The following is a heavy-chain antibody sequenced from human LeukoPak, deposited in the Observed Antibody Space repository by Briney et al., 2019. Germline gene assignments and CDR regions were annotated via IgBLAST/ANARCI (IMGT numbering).Heavy chain of an antibody. Sequence: PSETLSLTCAVYGGSFSGYYWSWIRQPPGKGLEWIGEINHSGSTNYNPSLKSRVTISVDTSKNQFSLKLSSVTAADTAVYYCARGSPHEGIVVVPAAIAVAGPLDYWGQGTLVTVSS. CDR3: ARGSPHEGIVVVPAAIAVAGPLDY. J-gene: IGHJ4*02. D-gene: IGHD2-2*02. CDR2: INHSGST. V-gene: IGHV4-34*01. CDR1: GGSFSGYY.